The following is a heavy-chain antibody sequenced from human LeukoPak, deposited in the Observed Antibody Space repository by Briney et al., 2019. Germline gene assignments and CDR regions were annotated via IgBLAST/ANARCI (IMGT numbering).Heavy chain of an antibody. CDR1: GFTFSSYE. CDR3: ARDRLLRYFGHRMIPFDY. V-gene: IGHV3-48*03. D-gene: IGHD3-9*01. J-gene: IGHJ4*02. Sequence: GGSLRLSCAASGFTFSSYEMNWVRQAPGKGLEWVSYISSSCSTIDYADSVKGRFTISRDNAKNTLYLQMNSLRAEDTAVYYCARDRLLRYFGHRMIPFDYWSQGTLVTVSS. CDR2: ISSSCSTI.